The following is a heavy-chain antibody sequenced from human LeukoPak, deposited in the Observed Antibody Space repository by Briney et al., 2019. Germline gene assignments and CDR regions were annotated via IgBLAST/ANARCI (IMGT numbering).Heavy chain of an antibody. CDR2: IYYSGST. D-gene: IGHD2-15*01. J-gene: IGHJ6*03. Sequence: SETLSLTCTVSGGSISSYYWSWIRQPPGKGLEWIGYIYYSGSTNYNPSLKSQVTISVDTSKNQFSLKLSSVTAADTAVYYCARGYNDCSGGSCYSGVYYYYYMDVWGKGTTVTVSS. CDR1: GGSISSYY. CDR3: ARGYNDCSGGSCYSGVYYYYYMDV. V-gene: IGHV4-59*01.